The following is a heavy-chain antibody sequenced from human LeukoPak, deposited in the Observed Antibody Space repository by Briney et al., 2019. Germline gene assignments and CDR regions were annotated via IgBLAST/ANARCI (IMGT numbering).Heavy chain of an antibody. Sequence: GASVKVSCKASGGTFSSYAISWVRQAPGQGLEWMGGIIPIFGTANYAQKFQGRVTITTDESTSTAYMELSSLRSEDTAVYYCARDSVLGYSSGLKRFDPWGQGTLVTVSS. J-gene: IGHJ5*02. CDR2: IIPIFGTA. CDR1: GGTFSSYA. D-gene: IGHD6-19*01. V-gene: IGHV1-69*05. CDR3: ARDSVLGYSSGLKRFDP.